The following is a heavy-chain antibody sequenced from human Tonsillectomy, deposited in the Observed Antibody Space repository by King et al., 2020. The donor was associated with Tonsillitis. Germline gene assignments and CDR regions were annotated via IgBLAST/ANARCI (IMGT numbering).Heavy chain of an antibody. V-gene: IGHV4-61*02. Sequence: PLQESGPGLVKPSQTLSLTCTVSGGSISSGNYYWSWIRQPAGEGLEWMGRIYTSGRINYNPSLESRVTMSVDTSKSQFSLKLSSVTAADTAVYYCARGGEILTGGSLFDPWGQGTLVTVSS. CDR1: GGSISSGNYY. D-gene: IGHD3-9*01. J-gene: IGHJ5*02. CDR2: IYTSGRI. CDR3: ARGGEILTGGSLFDP.